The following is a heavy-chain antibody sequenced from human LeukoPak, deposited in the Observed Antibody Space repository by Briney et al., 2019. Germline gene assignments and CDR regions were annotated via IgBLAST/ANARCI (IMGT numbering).Heavy chain of an antibody. J-gene: IGHJ3*02. V-gene: IGHV3-21*06. CDR1: GFSFRSFS. Sequence: PGGSLRLPCAASGFSFRSFSMTWVRQAPGKGLEWVASISSTSNHKYHADSVKGRFTISRDNDKNSLYLQMNSLRAEDTALYYCSTRVTADSYDASDIWGQGTMVTVSS. D-gene: IGHD6-13*01. CDR3: STRVTADSYDASDI. CDR2: ISSTSNHK.